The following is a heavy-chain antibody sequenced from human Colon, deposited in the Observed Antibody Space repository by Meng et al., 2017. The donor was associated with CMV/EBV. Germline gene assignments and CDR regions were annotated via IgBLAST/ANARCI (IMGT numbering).Heavy chain of an antibody. Sequence: GESLKISCAASGFTFSIYSMNWVRQAPGKGLEWVSYISSRSSTIYYADSVKGRFTTSRENAKNSVYLQMNSLRAEDTAIYYCARERIVEVPAAAYFQHWGQGTLVTVSS. CDR1: GFTFSIYS. V-gene: IGHV3-48*04. CDR2: ISSRSSTI. J-gene: IGHJ1*01. CDR3: ARERIVEVPAAAYFQH. D-gene: IGHD2-2*01.